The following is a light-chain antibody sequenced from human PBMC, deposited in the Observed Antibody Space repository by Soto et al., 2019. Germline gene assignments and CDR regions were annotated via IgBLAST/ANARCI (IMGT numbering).Light chain of an antibody. CDR1: QSVSSRN. CDR3: QQDCSSPLT. J-gene: IGKJ3*01. V-gene: IGKV3-20*01. CDR2: GAG. Sequence: EIVLTQSPGTLSLSPGEGVTLSCTARQSVSSRNLAWYQQKPGQAPRLLIYGAGSMDGGIPDSFRGSGSGTFFTLTISRLETEDSAMYYCQQDCSSPLTFGPGTKVEIK.